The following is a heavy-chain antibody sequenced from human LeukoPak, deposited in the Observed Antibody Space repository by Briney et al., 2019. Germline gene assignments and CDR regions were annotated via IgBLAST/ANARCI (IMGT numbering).Heavy chain of an antibody. CDR1: GYTFTSYY. Sequence: ASVKVSCKASGYTFTSYYMHWVRQAPGQGLEWMGIIKPSGGSTSYAQKFQGRVTMTRDTSTSTVYMELSSLRSEDTAVYYCARDFAPDPYHYWGQGTLITVSS. V-gene: IGHV1-46*01. CDR2: IKPSGGST. J-gene: IGHJ4*02. CDR3: ARDFAPDPYHY.